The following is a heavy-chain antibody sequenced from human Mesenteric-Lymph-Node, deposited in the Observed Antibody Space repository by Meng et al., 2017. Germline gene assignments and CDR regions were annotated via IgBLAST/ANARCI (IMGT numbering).Heavy chain of an antibody. V-gene: IGHV4-39*07. Sequence: SETLSLTCTVSGGSISSSSYYWGWIRQPPGKGLEWIGSIYYSGSTYYNPSLKSRVTISVDTSKNQFSLKLSSVTAADTAVYYCARDLGQGFGELWDINWFDPWGQGTLVTVSS. CDR1: GGSISSSSYY. CDR2: IYYSGST. J-gene: IGHJ5*02. D-gene: IGHD3-10*01. CDR3: ARDLGQGFGELWDINWFDP.